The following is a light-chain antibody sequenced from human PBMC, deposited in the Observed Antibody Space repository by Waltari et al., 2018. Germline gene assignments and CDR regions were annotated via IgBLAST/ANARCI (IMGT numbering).Light chain of an antibody. J-gene: IGKJ3*01. Sequence: EIVLTQSPGTLSLSPGESATLSCRASESVKGNYLAWYQQKPGQAPRVLIYGSSKRATGIPDRFSGSGSGRDFTLTISRLEPEDFAMYYCQHYDGSPYTFGPGTKLEIK. CDR1: ESVKGNY. CDR2: GSS. CDR3: QHYDGSPYT. V-gene: IGKV3-20*01.